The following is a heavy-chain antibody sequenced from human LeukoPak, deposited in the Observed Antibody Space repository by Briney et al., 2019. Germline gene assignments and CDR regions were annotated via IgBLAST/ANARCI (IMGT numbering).Heavy chain of an antibody. D-gene: IGHD6-13*01. CDR1: GFTVSNNY. V-gene: IGHV3-53*01. J-gene: IGHJ4*02. CDR3: AGVSKSATTGTVLYY. CDR2: IYSNDNT. Sequence: PGGSLRLSCAASGFTVSNNYMSWVRQAPGKGLEWVSLIYSNDNTYYADPVKGRFTISRDNSKKPLYLQMNSLRAGDTAVYYCAGVSKSATTGTVLYYGGQETRVSVSS.